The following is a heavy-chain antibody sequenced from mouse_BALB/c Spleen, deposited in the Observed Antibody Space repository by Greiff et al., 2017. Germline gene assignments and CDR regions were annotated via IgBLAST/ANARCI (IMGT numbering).Heavy chain of an antibody. D-gene: IGHD2-1*01. J-gene: IGHJ4*01. V-gene: IGHV1S137*01. CDR1: GYTFTDYA. CDR2: ISTYYGDA. Sequence: VQLQQSGAELVRPGVSVKISCKGSGYTFTDYAMHWVQQSHAKSLEWIGAISTYYGDASYNQKFKGKAKMTVDKSSSTAYMELARLTSEDSAIYCCARGGDGKYDYAMDYWGQGTSVTVSS. CDR3: ARGGDGKYDYAMDY.